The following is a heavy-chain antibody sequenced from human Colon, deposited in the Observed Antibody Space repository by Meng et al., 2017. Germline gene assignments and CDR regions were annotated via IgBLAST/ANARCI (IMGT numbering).Heavy chain of an antibody. CDR3: ATTGSRSSGS. Sequence: QVQVVESGGGWVKPGGSLSLSWRASGFIFSDYYMAWIRQTPGKGLEWVSYISTTGSIAYYADSVKGRFTISRDNAKNSVYLQMNSLRAEDTAVYYCATTGSRSSGSWGQGTLVTVSS. V-gene: IGHV3-11*01. CDR1: GFIFSDYY. D-gene: IGHD3-22*01. J-gene: IGHJ4*02. CDR2: ISTTGSIA.